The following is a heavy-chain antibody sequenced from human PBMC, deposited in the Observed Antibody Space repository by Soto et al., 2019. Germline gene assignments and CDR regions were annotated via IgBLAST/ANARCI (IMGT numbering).Heavy chain of an antibody. J-gene: IGHJ4*02. CDR3: ARRSVRCCDY. Sequence: SETLSLTCAVYGGSFSGYYWTWVRQPPGKGLEWIGEISHSGSTNYNPSLKNQVTITVDTSMNRFSLDLNSVTDADTAVYYSARRSVRCCDYWGQGTLVTVSS. CDR2: ISHSGST. V-gene: IGHV4-34*01. D-gene: IGHD2-8*01. CDR1: GGSFSGYY.